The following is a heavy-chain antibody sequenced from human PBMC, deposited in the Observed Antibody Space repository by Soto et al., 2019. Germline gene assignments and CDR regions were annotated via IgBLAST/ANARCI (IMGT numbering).Heavy chain of an antibody. CDR3: AFGTYYDFWSGYYGFDY. D-gene: IGHD3-3*01. Sequence: GASVKVSCKASGYTFTSYGISWVRQAPGQGLEWMGWISAYNGNTNHAQKLQGRDTMTTDTSTSTAYMELRSLRSDDTAVYYCAFGTYYDFWSGYYGFDYWGQGTLVTVSS. CDR2: ISAYNGNT. V-gene: IGHV1-18*01. J-gene: IGHJ4*02. CDR1: GYTFTSYG.